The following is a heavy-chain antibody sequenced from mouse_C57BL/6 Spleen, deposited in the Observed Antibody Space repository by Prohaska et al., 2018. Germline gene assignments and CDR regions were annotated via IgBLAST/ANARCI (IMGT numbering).Heavy chain of an antibody. J-gene: IGHJ1*03. V-gene: IGHV11-2*01. Sequence: EVQLLETGGGLVQPGGSRGLSCEGSGFTFSGFWMSWVRQTPGKTLEWIGDINSDGSAINYAPSIKGRFTIFRDNDKSTLYLQMSNVRSEDTATYFCMRYGGYWCFDVWGTGTTVTVSS. CDR1: GFTFSGFW. CDR2: INSDGSAI. CDR3: MRYGGYWCFDV.